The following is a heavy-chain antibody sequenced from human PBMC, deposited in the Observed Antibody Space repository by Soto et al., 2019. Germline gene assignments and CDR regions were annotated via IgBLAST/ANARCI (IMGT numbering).Heavy chain of an antibody. CDR2: INHSGST. D-gene: IGHD3-10*01. J-gene: IGHJ5*02. CDR1: GGSFSGYY. CDR3: ARGSGWFDP. Sequence: SETLSLTCAVYGGSFSGYYWSWIRQPPGKGLEWIGEINHSGSTNYNPSLKSRVTISVDTSKNQFSLKLSSVTAADTAVYYCARGSGWFDPWGQGTLVTVSS. V-gene: IGHV4-34*01.